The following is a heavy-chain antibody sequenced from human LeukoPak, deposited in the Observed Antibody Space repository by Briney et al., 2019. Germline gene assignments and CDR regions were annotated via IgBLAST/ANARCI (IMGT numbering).Heavy chain of an antibody. CDR3: ARVGPSSASMTPAYGMDV. CDR1: GFTFDDYG. Sequence: PGGSLRLSCAASGFTFDDYGMSWVGQAPGKGLEWVSGINWNGGSTGYADSVKGRFTISRDNAKNSLYLQMNSLRAEDTALYYCARVGPSSASMTPAYGMDVWGQGTTVTVSS. CDR2: INWNGGST. D-gene: IGHD2/OR15-2a*01. J-gene: IGHJ6*02. V-gene: IGHV3-20*04.